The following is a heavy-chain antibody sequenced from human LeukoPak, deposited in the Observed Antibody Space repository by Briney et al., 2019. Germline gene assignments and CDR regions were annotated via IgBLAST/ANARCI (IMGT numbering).Heavy chain of an antibody. D-gene: IGHD2-21*01. CDR1: GGSISFSY. CDR3: ARHVERMGCFDY. CDR2: IFYSHSGST. V-gene: IGHV4-59*08. Sequence: PSETLSLTCTVSGGSISFSYWSWIRQPPGKGLEWIGYIFYSHSGSTNYNPSLKSRVTISVDTSKNQFSLNLSSVTAADTAVYYCARHVERMGCFDYWGQGTLVTVSS. J-gene: IGHJ4*02.